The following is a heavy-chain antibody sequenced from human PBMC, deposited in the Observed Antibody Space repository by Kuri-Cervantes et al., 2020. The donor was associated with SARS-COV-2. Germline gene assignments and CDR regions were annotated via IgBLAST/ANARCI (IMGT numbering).Heavy chain of an antibody. Sequence: ESLKISCTVSGGSISSSSYYWGWIRQPPGKGLEWIGSIYYSGSTYYNPSLKSRVTISVDTSKNQFSLKLSSVTAADTAVYYCARVTRAGAAAFRWDYMDVWGKGTTVTVSS. CDR2: IYYSGST. J-gene: IGHJ6*03. D-gene: IGHD6-13*01. CDR3: ARVTRAGAAAFRWDYMDV. CDR1: GGSISSSSYY. V-gene: IGHV4-39*07.